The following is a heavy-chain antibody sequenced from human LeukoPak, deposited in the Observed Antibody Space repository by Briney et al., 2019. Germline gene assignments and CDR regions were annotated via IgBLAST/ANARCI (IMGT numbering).Heavy chain of an antibody. Sequence: VASVKVSCKASGYTFTSNGISWVRQAPGKGLEWMGWISANSGNTKYAQKMQGRVTMTTETSSSTAYMELRNLRSDDTAVYYCARDKHYRLDYWAQGTLVSVSS. V-gene: IGHV1-18*01. D-gene: IGHD3-3*02. CDR1: GYTFTSNG. J-gene: IGHJ4*02. CDR3: ARDKHYRLDY. CDR2: ISANSGNT.